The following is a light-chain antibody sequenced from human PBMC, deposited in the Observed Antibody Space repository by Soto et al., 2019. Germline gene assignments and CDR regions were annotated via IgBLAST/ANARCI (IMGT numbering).Light chain of an antibody. CDR2: KAS. V-gene: IGKV1-5*03. Sequence: DIQMTQSPSTLSASVGDRVTITCRASQSISMWLAWYQQKPGKAPKLLIHKASTLQSGVPSRFSGSGSETEFPLTINSLQPDDFATYYCQQYNTYWTFGQGTRVEVK. J-gene: IGKJ1*01. CDR1: QSISMW. CDR3: QQYNTYWT.